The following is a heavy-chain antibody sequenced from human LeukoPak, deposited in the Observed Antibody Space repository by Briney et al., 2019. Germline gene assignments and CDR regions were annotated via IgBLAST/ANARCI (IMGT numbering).Heavy chain of an antibody. CDR1: GFTFSTYE. CDR2: ISQDGTES. CDR3: ARDSTGTVFDL. J-gene: IGHJ4*02. V-gene: IGHV3-7*04. D-gene: IGHD1-1*01. Sequence: SGGSLRLSCAASGFTFSTYEMNWVRQAPGKGLEWVAQISQDGTESYSVDSVRGRFTISRDNAKNSVYLQMNSLRPEDTAVYYCARDSTGTVFDLWGQGTLVTVSS.